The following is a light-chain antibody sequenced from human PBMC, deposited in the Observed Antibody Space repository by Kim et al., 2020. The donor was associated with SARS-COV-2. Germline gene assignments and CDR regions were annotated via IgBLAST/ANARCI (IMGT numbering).Light chain of an antibody. J-gene: IGLJ3*02. CDR1: SSEVWTYNF. CDR2: EVT. CDR3: CSYTGSSTSWV. V-gene: IGLV2-23*02. Sequence: SITISCTGNSSEVWTYNFVSWYQQHPGKAPKLMIYEVTKRPSGISNRFSGSESGNTASLTISGLQAEDEADYYCCSYTGSSTSWVFGGGTQLTVL.